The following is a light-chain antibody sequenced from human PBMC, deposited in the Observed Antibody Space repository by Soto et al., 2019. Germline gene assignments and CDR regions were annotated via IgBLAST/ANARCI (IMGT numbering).Light chain of an antibody. V-gene: IGLV2-14*01. CDR2: DVS. J-gene: IGLJ2*01. Sequence: QSALTQPASVSGSPGQSVTISCTGTSSDVGGYNYVSWYQQHPGTAPKLIIYDVSNRPSGVSNRFSGSKSGTTASLTISGLQAEDEADYYCSSYTSSRTRVVFGGGTKLTVL. CDR1: SSDVGGYNY. CDR3: SSYTSSRTRVV.